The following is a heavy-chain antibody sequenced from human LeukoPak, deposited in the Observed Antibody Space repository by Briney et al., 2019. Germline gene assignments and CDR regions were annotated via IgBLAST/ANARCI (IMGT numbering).Heavy chain of an antibody. CDR1: GCTFTSYY. CDR2: INPTGGST. CDR3: ARDNSVGDNAWWFDP. V-gene: IGHV1-46*01. Sequence: ASVKVSCKASGCTFTSYYMHWVRQAPGQGLEWMGLINPTGGSTGYAQKFQGRVTMTRDMSTSTDYMELSSLRSEDTAIYYCARDNSVGDNAWWFDPWGQGTLVTVSS. D-gene: IGHD1-26*01. J-gene: IGHJ5*02.